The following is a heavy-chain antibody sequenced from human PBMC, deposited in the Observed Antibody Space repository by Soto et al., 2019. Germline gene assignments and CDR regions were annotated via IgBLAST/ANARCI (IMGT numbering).Heavy chain of an antibody. CDR3: AKDQWELSYYYYYAMDV. CDR1: GYTFIKYG. Sequence: GASVKVSCKAXGYTFIKYGIHWLRHSPGQWLEWMGWINTGNRQTKYSQNFQGRVTITRDTSASTAYMELSSLTSEDTAVYYCAKDQWELSYYYYYAMDVWGQGTTVTVSS. D-gene: IGHD1-26*01. CDR2: INTGNRQT. V-gene: IGHV1-3*04. J-gene: IGHJ6*02.